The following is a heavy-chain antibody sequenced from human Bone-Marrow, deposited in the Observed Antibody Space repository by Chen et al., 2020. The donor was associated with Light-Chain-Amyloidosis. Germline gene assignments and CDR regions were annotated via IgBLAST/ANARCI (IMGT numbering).Heavy chain of an antibody. CDR2: IIPIFGTI. V-gene: IGHV1-69*01. J-gene: IGHJ4*02. Sequence: QVQLVQSGAEVKKPGSSVKVSCKASEGTFRTFAISWVRQAPGQGLEWMGGIIPIFGTINYAQKMQHRPPCTADVSTGTAYMELRSLGSDDTAVYFWAMSDGGIFGYIYYYDCWGQGSLGAVAS. CDR1: EGTFRTFA. CDR3: AMSDGGIFGYIYYYDC. D-gene: IGHD3-22*01.